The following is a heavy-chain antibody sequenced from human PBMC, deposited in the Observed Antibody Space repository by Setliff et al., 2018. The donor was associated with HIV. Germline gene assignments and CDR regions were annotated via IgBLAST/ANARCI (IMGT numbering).Heavy chain of an antibody. CDR1: GGSISSGSYY. Sequence: PSETLSLTCTVSGGSISSGSYYWSWIRQPAGKRLEWIGHIYTSGSTNYNPSLKSRVTISVDTSKNQFSLKLSSVTAADTAVYYCARGSLYSSSSCFDYWGQGTLVTVSS. CDR2: IYTSGST. CDR3: ARGSLYSSSSCFDY. D-gene: IGHD6-13*01. J-gene: IGHJ4*02. V-gene: IGHV4-61*09.